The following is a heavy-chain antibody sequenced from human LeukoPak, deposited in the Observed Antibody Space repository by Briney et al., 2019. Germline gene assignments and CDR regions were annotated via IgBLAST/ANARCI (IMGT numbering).Heavy chain of an antibody. CDR1: GYSFNTYY. Sequence: ASVKVSCKASGYSFNTYYMNWVRQAPGQGPEWLGWINTDSGGTNYAQKFLGRVTMTRDKANSTAYLELSGLRSDDTAVYYCSRHVVTLVRGVNNRKEDWFDPWGQGTLVSVSS. V-gene: IGHV1-2*02. CDR3: SRHVVTLVRGVNNRKEDWFDP. D-gene: IGHD3-10*01. CDR2: INTDSGGT. J-gene: IGHJ5*02.